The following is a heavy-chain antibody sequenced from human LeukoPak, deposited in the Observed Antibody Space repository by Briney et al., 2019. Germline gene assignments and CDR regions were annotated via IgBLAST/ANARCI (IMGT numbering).Heavy chain of an antibody. CDR1: GGTFSSYA. Sequence: ASVKVSCKASGGTFSSYAISWVRQAPGQGLEWMGWISAYNGNTNYAQKLQGRVTMTTDTSTSTAYMELRSLRSDDTAVYYCARDNDYGDYRAHAFDIWGQGTMVTVSS. D-gene: IGHD4-17*01. J-gene: IGHJ3*02. V-gene: IGHV1-18*01. CDR2: ISAYNGNT. CDR3: ARDNDYGDYRAHAFDI.